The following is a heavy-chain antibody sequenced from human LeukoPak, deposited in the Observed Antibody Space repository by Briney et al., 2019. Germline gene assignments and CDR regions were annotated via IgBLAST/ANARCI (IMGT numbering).Heavy chain of an antibody. Sequence: GGSLRLSCAASGFTFSSYSMNWVRQAPGKGLEWVSSISSSSSYIYYADSVKGRFTISRDNSKNTLYLQMNSLRAEDTAVYYCASFYYDFWSGYPDAFDIWGQGTMVTVSS. J-gene: IGHJ3*02. D-gene: IGHD3-3*01. CDR3: ASFYYDFWSGYPDAFDI. CDR2: ISSSSSYI. CDR1: GFTFSSYS. V-gene: IGHV3-21*04.